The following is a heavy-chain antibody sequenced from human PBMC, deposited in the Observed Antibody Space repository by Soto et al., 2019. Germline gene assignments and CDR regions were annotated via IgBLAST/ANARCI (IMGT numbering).Heavy chain of an antibody. V-gene: IGHV3-23*01. CDR1: GFTFRSYA. CDR2: ISGSGIST. J-gene: IGHJ2*01. Sequence: DVQLLESGGGLVQPGGSLRLSCAASGFTFRSYAMSWVRQAPGKGLEWVSGISGSGISTHYADSVKGRFIVSRDNSKNTLYLQMNSLRAEDTAVYNCAKDPVGPDWYFDLWGRGTLVTVSS. CDR3: AKDPVGPDWYFDL.